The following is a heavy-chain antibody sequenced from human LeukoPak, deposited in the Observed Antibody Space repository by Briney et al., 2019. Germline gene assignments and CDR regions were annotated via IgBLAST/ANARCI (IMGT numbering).Heavy chain of an antibody. J-gene: IGHJ5*02. CDR2: IYSDRST. CDR1: GLTVSSNY. V-gene: IGHV3-53*01. CDR3: AREFALGGA. D-gene: IGHD3-16*01. Sequence: GGSLRLSCAASGLTVSSNYMSWVRQAPGKGLEWVSVIYSDRSTYYADSVKGRFTVSRDNSKNTLYLQMNSLRAEDTAVYYCAREFALGGAWGQGTLVTVSS.